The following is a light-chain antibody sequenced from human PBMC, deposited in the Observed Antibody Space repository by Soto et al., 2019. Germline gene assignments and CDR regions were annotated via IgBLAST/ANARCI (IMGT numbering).Light chain of an antibody. CDR3: QQRSNWPPT. V-gene: IGKV3-11*01. CDR2: DAS. Sequence: EIVSTQSPATLSLSPGERATLSCRASQSVSSYLAWYQQKPGQAPRLLIYDASNRATGIPARFSGSGSGTDFTLTISSLEPEDFAVYHCQQRSNWPPTFGQGTKV. J-gene: IGKJ1*01. CDR1: QSVSSY.